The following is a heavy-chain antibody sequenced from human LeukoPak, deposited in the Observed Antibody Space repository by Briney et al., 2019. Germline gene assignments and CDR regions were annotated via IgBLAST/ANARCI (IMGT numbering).Heavy chain of an antibody. Sequence: PGGSLRLSCAASGFTFSSYSMNWVRQAPGKGLEWASSISSSSSYIYYADSVKGRFTISRDNAKNSLYLQMNSLRAEDTAVYYCARQFRSFGSLDYWGQGTLVTVSS. CDR3: ARQFRSFGSLDY. D-gene: IGHD3-10*01. CDR2: ISSSSSYI. J-gene: IGHJ4*02. V-gene: IGHV3-21*01. CDR1: GFTFSSYS.